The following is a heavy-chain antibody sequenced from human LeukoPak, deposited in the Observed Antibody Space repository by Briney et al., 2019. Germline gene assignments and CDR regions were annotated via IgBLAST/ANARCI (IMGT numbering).Heavy chain of an antibody. CDR2: IYYSGST. CDR1: GGSMSNYY. V-gene: IGHV4-59*08. J-gene: IGHJ4*02. CDR3: ARLRDYGSGTYYNDY. D-gene: IGHD3-10*01. Sequence: SETLSLTCTVSGGSMSNYYWTWMRQPPGKGLEWVGYIYYSGSTNYNPSLKSRVTISVDTSKNQFSLELSSVTAADTAVYYCARLRDYGSGTYYNDYWGQGTLVTVSS.